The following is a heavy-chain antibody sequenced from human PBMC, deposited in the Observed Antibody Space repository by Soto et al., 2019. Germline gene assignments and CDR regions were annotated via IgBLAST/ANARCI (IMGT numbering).Heavy chain of an antibody. CDR1: GFTFSSYP. V-gene: IGHV3-64*02. CDR2: ISRQSERK. D-gene: IGHD3-10*01. CDR3: ARDLSGGGLAD. Sequence: HPGGSLRLSCSASGFTFSSYPMHWARQAPGKGLEYVSAISRQSERKHYADSVKGRFTISRDNSKNTLCLQMDTLRTEDTAVYYCARDLSGGGLADWGQGTLVTVSS. J-gene: IGHJ1*01.